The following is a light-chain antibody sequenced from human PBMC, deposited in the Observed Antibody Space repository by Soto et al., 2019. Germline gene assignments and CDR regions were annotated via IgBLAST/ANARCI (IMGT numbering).Light chain of an antibody. J-gene: IGLJ1*01. Sequence: QSVLTQPPSASGSPGQSVTISCTGTSSDVGGNNYVSWYQQHPGKAPKLMISEVSKRPSGVPDRFSGSKSGNTASLTVSGLQAEDEADYSCCSYADSNNVFGTGTKLTVL. CDR1: SSDVGGNNY. V-gene: IGLV2-8*01. CDR3: CSYADSNNV. CDR2: EVS.